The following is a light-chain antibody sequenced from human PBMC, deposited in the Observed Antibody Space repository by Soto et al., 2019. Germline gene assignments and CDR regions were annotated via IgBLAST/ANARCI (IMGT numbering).Light chain of an antibody. CDR1: QSVSSKY. Sequence: DIVLTQSPGTLSLSPGERATLSFRASQSVSSKYLAWYQQKPGQAPRVLIYGTSIRASAVPETFRGAGSGTVFTLTITSLEPEDFAVYYCQQYGSSLFTLGPGTKGDIK. J-gene: IGKJ3*01. V-gene: IGKV3-20*01. CDR2: GTS. CDR3: QQYGSSLFT.